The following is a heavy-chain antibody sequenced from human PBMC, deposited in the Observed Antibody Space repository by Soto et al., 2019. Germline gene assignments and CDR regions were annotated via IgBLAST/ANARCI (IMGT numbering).Heavy chain of an antibody. J-gene: IGHJ4*02. Sequence: SETLSLTCSVSGGSVNNKTYYWSWIRQPPGKRLEWIGCVYYSGTTNYNPSLKSRVTISIDMSKNQFSLRLSSVTAADTAVYLCARFPAYWGQGILVTVSS. CDR3: ARFPAY. V-gene: IGHV4-61*01. CDR1: GGSVNNKTYY. CDR2: VYYSGTT.